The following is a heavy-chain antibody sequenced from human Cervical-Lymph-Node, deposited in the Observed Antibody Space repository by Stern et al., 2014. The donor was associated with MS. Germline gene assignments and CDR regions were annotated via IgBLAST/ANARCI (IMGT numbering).Heavy chain of an antibody. D-gene: IGHD3-10*01. Sequence: QLQLQESGPGLVKPSQTLYLPCTASRGSISSGDGNWSWIRPPPGHGLEGIGYINYSGNSFYHPSPNSRVTISVDTSKDQFSLKVNSVTAADSAVYYCARASWFGELSLDYWGQGTLVTVSS. V-gene: IGHV4-30-4*01. CDR3: ARASWFGELSLDY. CDR2: INYSGNS. J-gene: IGHJ4*02. CDR1: RGSISSGDGN.